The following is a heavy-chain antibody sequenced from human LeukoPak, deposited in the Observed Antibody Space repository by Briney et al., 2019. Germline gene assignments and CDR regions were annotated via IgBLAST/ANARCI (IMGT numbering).Heavy chain of an antibody. J-gene: IGHJ3*02. CDR3: SRHILLWFGEPTYDAFDI. Sequence: GGSLRLSCAASGFTFSGSAMHWVRQASGKGLEWVGRIRSKANSYATAYAASAKGRFTISRDDSKNTAYLQMNSLKTEDTAVYYCSRHILLWFGEPTYDAFDIWGQGTMVTVSS. D-gene: IGHD3-10*01. CDR1: GFTFSGSA. CDR2: IRSKANSYAT. V-gene: IGHV3-73*01.